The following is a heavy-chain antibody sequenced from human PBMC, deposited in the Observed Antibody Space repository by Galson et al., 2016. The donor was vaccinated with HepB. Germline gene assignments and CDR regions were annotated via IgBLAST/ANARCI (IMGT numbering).Heavy chain of an antibody. J-gene: IGHJ4*01. CDR1: GGSISSGGYY. D-gene: IGHD2-2*03. Sequence: TLSLTCTVSGGSISSGGYYWNWIRQHPGKGLEWIGYIYYSGSTHYNPSLKSRVTISVDTSKNQFPLKLSSVTAADTAVYYCARAPRGVGYCSSISCYFPWYFDYWGHGTLVTVSS. V-gene: IGHV4-31*03. CDR3: ARAPRGVGYCSSISCYFPWYFDY. CDR2: IYYSGST.